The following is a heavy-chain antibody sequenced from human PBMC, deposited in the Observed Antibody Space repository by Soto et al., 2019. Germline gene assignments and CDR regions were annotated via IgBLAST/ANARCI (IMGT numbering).Heavy chain of an antibody. CDR1: GGSIKNSGYY. CDR2: ISYSGST. J-gene: IGHJ6*02. V-gene: IGHV4-31*03. D-gene: IGHD4-4*01. Sequence: QVQLQESGPGLVKPPQTLSLTCTVSGGSIKNSGYYWSWIRQHPEKGLEWIGYISYSGSTDYAPSLKSRVTMSVDTSKNQFSLNLTSVTAADTAVYYCGRDAVTKRDFYYYGMDVWGRGTTVTVSS. CDR3: GRDAVTKRDFYYYGMDV.